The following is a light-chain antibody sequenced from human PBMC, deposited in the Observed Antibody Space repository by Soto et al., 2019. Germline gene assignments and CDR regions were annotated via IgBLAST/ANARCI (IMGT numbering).Light chain of an antibody. Sequence: QSALTQPASVSGSPGQLIIISCTGTSSDVGGYNYVSWYQQHPGKAPKVMIYDVSKRPSGIPNRFSGSKSGNTAALTISGLLVEDEADYYCSSYTSGSTRVVFGRGTKLIVL. J-gene: IGLJ2*01. CDR2: DVS. CDR3: SSYTSGSTRVV. V-gene: IGLV2-14*03. CDR1: SSDVGGYNY.